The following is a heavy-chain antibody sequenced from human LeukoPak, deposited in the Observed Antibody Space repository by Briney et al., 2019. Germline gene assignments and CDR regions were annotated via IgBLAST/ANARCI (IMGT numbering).Heavy chain of an antibody. CDR3: ARDFSGSYDC. V-gene: IGHV1-2*02. CDR2: INANSGGT. Sequence: ASVKVSCKASGYTFTDYYMHWVRQAPGQGLEWMGLINANSGGTNYAQRFQGRVTMTRDTSIRTVYMELSRLRSDDTAVYYCARDFSGSYDCWGQGTLVADSS. J-gene: IGHJ4*02. D-gene: IGHD1-26*01. CDR1: GYTFTDYY.